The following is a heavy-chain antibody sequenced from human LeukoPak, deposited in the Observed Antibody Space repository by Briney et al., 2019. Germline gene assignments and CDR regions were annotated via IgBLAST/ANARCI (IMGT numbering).Heavy chain of an antibody. CDR1: GYTFTGYY. J-gene: IGHJ5*02. CDR3: ARGGCCGYCSSTSCYRNGAWFDP. Sequence: ASVKVSCKASGYTFTGYYMHWVRQAPGQGLEWMGWINPNSGGTNYAQKLQGRVTMTTDTSTSTAYMELRSLRSDDTAVYYCARGGCCGYCSSTSCYRNGAWFDPWGQGTLVTVSS. V-gene: IGHV1-2*02. CDR2: INPNSGGT. D-gene: IGHD2-2*02.